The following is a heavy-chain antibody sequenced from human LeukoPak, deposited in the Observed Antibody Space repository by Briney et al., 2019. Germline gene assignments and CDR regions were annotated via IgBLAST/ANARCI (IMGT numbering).Heavy chain of an antibody. CDR3: AKGGTRVFITGTTGY. Sequence: GGSLRLSCAASGFTFSSYGMHWVRQAPGKGLEWVAFIRYDGSNKYYADSVKGRFTISRDNSKNTLYLQMNSLRAEDTAVYYCAKGGTRVFITGTTGYWGQGTLVTVSS. V-gene: IGHV3-30*02. J-gene: IGHJ4*02. D-gene: IGHD1-14*01. CDR2: IRYDGSNK. CDR1: GFTFSSYG.